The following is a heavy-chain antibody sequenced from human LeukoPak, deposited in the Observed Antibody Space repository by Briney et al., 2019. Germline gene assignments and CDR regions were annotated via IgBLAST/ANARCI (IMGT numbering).Heavy chain of an antibody. Sequence: SETLSLTCAVYGGSFSGYYWSWILQPPGKGLEWIGEINHSGSTNYNPSLKGRVTISVDTSKNQFSLKLSSVTAADTAVYYCARGLHTRYGSGSYYRPTRYYFDYWGQGTLVTVSS. D-gene: IGHD3-10*01. CDR3: ARGLHTRYGSGSYYRPTRYYFDY. CDR2: INHSGST. V-gene: IGHV4-34*01. CDR1: GGSFSGYY. J-gene: IGHJ4*02.